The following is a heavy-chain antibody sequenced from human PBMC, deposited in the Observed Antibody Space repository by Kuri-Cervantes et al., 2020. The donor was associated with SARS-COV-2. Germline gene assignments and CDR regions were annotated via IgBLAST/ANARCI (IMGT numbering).Heavy chain of an antibody. CDR3: AGDKALPPNDNTNYWARNWVDP. J-gene: IGHJ5*02. D-gene: IGHD3-16*01. Sequence: GESLKISFAASGFTYSSFSNYAMHWVRQAPGKGLEWMALISNDGSKSFYRDSLRGRFTISRDNSKNTLYLQMSSLRTEDTAMYYCAGDKALPPNDNTNYWARNWVDPWGQGTLVTVSS. V-gene: IGHV3-30-3*01. CDR1: GFTYSSFSNYA. CDR2: ISNDGSKS.